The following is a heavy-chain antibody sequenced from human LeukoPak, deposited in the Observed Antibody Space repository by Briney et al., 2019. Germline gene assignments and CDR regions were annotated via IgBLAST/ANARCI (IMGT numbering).Heavy chain of an antibody. Sequence: SVRVSCKASGGTFIIYAISWVRQAPGQGGEGMGGIIPIFGTANYAQKFQGRVTITADESTSTAYMELSSLRSEDTAVYYCARTSGTWAYYYGMDVWGQGTTVTVSS. D-gene: IGHD3-10*01. CDR2: IIPIFGTA. J-gene: IGHJ6*02. CDR1: GGTFIIYA. V-gene: IGHV1-69*01. CDR3: ARTSGTWAYYYGMDV.